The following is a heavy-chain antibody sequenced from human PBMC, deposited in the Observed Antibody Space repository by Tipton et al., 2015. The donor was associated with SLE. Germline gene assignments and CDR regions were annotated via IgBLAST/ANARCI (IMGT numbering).Heavy chain of an antibody. CDR1: GGSISSYY. J-gene: IGHJ4*02. V-gene: IGHV4-59*01. CDR3: ARGEAAAAEPYYFDY. Sequence: TLSLTCTVSGGSISSYYWSWIRQPPGKGLEWIGYIYYSGSTNYNPSLKNRVTISVDTSKTQFSLKLSSVTAADTAVYYCARGEAAAAEPYYFDYWGQGTLVTVSS. CDR2: IYYSGST. D-gene: IGHD6-13*01.